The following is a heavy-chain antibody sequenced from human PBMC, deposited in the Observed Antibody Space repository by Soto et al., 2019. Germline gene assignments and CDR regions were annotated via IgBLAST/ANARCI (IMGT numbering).Heavy chain of an antibody. CDR3: ARGDYYDSSGYYIFEF. V-gene: IGHV3-9*01. CDR1: GFTFDDYA. Sequence: GGSLRLSCAASGFTFDDYAMHWVRQAPGKGLEWVSGISWNSGSIGYADSVKGRFTISRDNAKNSLYLQMNSLRAEDTAVYYCARGDYYDSSGYYIFEFWGQGTLVTVSS. J-gene: IGHJ4*02. CDR2: ISWNSGSI. D-gene: IGHD3-22*01.